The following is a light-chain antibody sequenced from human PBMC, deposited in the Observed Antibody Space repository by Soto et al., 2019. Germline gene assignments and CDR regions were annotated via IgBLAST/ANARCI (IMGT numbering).Light chain of an antibody. CDR1: SSDVGGYNY. CDR3: SSYTTSNPRQIV. J-gene: IGLJ1*01. Sequence: QSALTQPASVSGSPGQSITISCTGTSSDVGGYNYVSWYQHHPGKAPKLMIYDVSNRPSGVSNRFSGSKSGNTASLTISGLHPEDEADYYCSSYTTSNPRQIVFETGTKVTAL. CDR2: DVS. V-gene: IGLV2-14*03.